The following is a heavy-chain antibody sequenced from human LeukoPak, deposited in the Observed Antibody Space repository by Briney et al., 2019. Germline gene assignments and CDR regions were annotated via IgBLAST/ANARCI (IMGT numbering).Heavy chain of an antibody. CDR2: ISGSGGST. J-gene: IGHJ6*02. CDR3: AKVRASKGYFYYGMDV. V-gene: IGHV3-23*01. Sequence: GGSLRLSCAASGFTFSSYAMSWVRQAPGKGLEWVSAISGSGGSTYYADSVKGRFTISRDNSKNTLYLQMNSLRAEDTAVYYCAKVRASKGYFYYGMDVWGQGTTVTVSS. CDR1: GFTFSSYA.